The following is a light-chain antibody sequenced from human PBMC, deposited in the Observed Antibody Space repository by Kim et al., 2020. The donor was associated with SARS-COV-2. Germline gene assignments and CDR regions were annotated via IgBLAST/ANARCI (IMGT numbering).Light chain of an antibody. V-gene: IGKV3-20*01. CDR1: QSISAGF. CDR2: GAT. J-gene: IGKJ1*01. Sequence: YPWESAPLSCSASQSISAGFLAWYQQKPGQPPRLLIYGATSRATGIPDRFSGSGSGTDFTLTISRLEPEDFAVYHCQQYVISPWTFGQGTKVDIK. CDR3: QQYVISPWT.